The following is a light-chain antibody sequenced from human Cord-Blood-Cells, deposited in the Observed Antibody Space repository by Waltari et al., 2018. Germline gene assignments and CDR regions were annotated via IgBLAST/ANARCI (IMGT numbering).Light chain of an antibody. CDR1: SSDVGGYNY. V-gene: IGLV2-14*01. CDR2: DVS. J-gene: IGLJ3*02. Sequence: QSALTQPASVSGYPGQSITISCTGTSSDVGGYNYVSWYQQHPGKAPKLIIYDVSNRPSGVSNRFSGSKSGNTASLTISGLQAEDEADYYCSSYTSSSTLAFGGGTKLTVL. CDR3: SSYTSSSTLA.